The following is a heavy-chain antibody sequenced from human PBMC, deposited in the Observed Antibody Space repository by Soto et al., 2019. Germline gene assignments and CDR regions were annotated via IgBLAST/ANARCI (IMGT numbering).Heavy chain of an antibody. J-gene: IGHJ6*02. CDR3: ARGKDDDTSGYSFYGMDV. CDR1: GYTFTSYG. CDR2: ISTYNSNT. Sequence: ASVKVSCKASGYTFTSYGITWVRQAPGQGLEWMGWISTYNSNTKYAQRLQGRVTMTTDTSTNTAYMELSSLRSDDTAVYYCARGKDDDTSGYSFYGMDVWGQGTTVTVSS. D-gene: IGHD3-22*01. V-gene: IGHV1-18*01.